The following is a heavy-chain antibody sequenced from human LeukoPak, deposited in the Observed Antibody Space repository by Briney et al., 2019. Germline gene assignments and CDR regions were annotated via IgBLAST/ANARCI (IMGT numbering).Heavy chain of an antibody. CDR3: ARGRHITMIVVVASYYYMDV. V-gene: IGHV1-2*02. CDR1: GYTFTGYY. CDR2: INPNSGGT. D-gene: IGHD3-22*01. J-gene: IGHJ6*03. Sequence: ASVKVSCKASGYTFTGYYMHWVRQAPGQGLKWMGWINPNSGGTNYAQKFQGRVTMTRDTSISTAYMELSRLRSDDTAVYYCARGRHITMIVVVASYYYMDVWGKGTTVTISS.